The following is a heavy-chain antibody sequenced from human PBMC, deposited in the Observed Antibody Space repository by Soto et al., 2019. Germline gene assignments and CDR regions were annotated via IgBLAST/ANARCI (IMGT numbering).Heavy chain of an antibody. Sequence: ASVKVSCKASGYTFTSYAMHWVRQAPGQRLEWMGWINAGNGNTKYSQNFQDRVTIARGTSANTAFMELSGLRSEDTAVYYCARGSAAAGPYYFDYWAQGTLVTVSS. CDR2: INAGNGNT. D-gene: IGHD6-13*01. V-gene: IGHV1-3*01. CDR3: ARGSAAAGPYYFDY. CDR1: GYTFTSYA. J-gene: IGHJ4*02.